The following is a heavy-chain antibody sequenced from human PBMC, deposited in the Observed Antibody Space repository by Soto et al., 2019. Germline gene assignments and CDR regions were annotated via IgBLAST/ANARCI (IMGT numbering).Heavy chain of an antibody. Sequence: QVQLQESGPGLVKPSGTLSLTCAVSGVSISSHDWWTWVRQPPGKGLEWIGESHQSGNTNYNSSLGSRVTISLDKSKNQLSLQLSSVTVADTAVYYCATMDSGRLYWGQGTLVTVSS. CDR3: ATMDSGRLY. J-gene: IGHJ4*02. CDR1: GVSISSHDW. D-gene: IGHD6-13*01. V-gene: IGHV4-4*02. CDR2: SHQSGNT.